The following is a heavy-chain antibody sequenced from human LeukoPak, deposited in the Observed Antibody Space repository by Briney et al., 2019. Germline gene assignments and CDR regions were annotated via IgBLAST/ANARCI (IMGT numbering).Heavy chain of an antibody. D-gene: IGHD3-10*01. J-gene: IGHJ5*02. CDR3: ARVGPEGLLWFGELYSWFDP. Sequence: QPGGSLRLSCAASGFTFSSYAMHWVRQAPGKGLEWVAVISYDGSNKYYADSVKGRFTISRDNSKNTLYLQMNSLRAEGTAVYYCARVGPEGLLWFGELYSWFDPWGQGTLVTVSS. CDR1: GFTFSSYA. CDR2: ISYDGSNK. V-gene: IGHV3-30*04.